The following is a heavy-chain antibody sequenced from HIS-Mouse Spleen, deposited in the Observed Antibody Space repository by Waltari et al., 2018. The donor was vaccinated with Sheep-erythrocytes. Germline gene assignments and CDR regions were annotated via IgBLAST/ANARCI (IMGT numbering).Heavy chain of an antibody. Sequence: QVQLQESGPGLVKPSQTLSLTCTVSGGSISSGGYYWSWIRQHPGKGLEWIGYIYYSGSPYYTPSLKSRVTISVDTSKNQFSLKLSSVTAADTAVYYCARALIITMVRGVTSNWFDPWGQGTLVTVSS. J-gene: IGHJ5*02. CDR3: ARALIITMVRGVTSNWFDP. V-gene: IGHV4-31*03. D-gene: IGHD3-10*01. CDR1: GGSISSGGYY. CDR2: IYYSGSP.